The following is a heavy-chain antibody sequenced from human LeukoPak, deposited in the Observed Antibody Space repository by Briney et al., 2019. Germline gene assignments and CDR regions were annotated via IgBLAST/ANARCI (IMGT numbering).Heavy chain of an antibody. V-gene: IGHV5-51*01. Sequence: GESLKISCKASGYSFTTYWIGWVRQMPGKGLEWMGIIYPGDSDTRYSPSFQGQVTISADKSISTAYLQWSSLKASDTAMYYCAHSGYSRLGAFDIWGQGTMATVSS. CDR3: AHSGYSRLGAFDI. D-gene: IGHD3-22*01. CDR2: IYPGDSDT. J-gene: IGHJ3*02. CDR1: GYSFTTYW.